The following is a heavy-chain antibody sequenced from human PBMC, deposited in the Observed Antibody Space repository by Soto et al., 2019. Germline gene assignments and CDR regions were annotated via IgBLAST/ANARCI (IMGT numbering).Heavy chain of an antibody. CDR3: ARNLGYCSGGKCYTALDY. Sequence: EGQLVESGGGLVQPGGSLTLSCTASGFTFSRYWMNWVRQAPGKGLEWVANIRQDGSDKYYGDSVTGRFTISRDNAKNSLFLQMSNLRVEDTAVYYCARNLGYCSGGKCYTALDYWGQGTLVTVSS. D-gene: IGHD2-15*01. V-gene: IGHV3-7*04. J-gene: IGHJ4*02. CDR1: GFTFSRYW. CDR2: IRQDGSDK.